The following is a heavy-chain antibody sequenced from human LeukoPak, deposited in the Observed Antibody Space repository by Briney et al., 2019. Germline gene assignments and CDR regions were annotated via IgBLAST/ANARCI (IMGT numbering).Heavy chain of an antibody. CDR2: IYYSGST. CDR3: ARVYRDTAMVFLDY. D-gene: IGHD5-18*01. CDR1: GGSISSYY. V-gene: IGHV4-59*01. J-gene: IGHJ4*02. Sequence: SETLSLTCTVSGGSISSYYWSWIRQPPGKGLEWIGYIYYSGSTNYNPSLKSRVTISVDTSKNQFSLKLSSVTAADTAVYYCARVYRDTAMVFLDYWGQGTLVTVSS.